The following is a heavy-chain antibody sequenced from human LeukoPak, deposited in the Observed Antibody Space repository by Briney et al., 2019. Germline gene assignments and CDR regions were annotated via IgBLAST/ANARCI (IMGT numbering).Heavy chain of an antibody. Sequence: ASVKVSCKASGYTLTSYYMHWVRQAPGQGLEWMGIINPSGGSTSYAQKFQGRVTMTRDMSTSTVYMELSSLRSDDTAVYYCAKSGYSSPRGGFDPWGQGTLVTVSS. CDR2: INPSGGST. D-gene: IGHD6-13*01. CDR1: GYTLTSYY. CDR3: AKSGYSSPRGGFDP. V-gene: IGHV1-46*01. J-gene: IGHJ5*02.